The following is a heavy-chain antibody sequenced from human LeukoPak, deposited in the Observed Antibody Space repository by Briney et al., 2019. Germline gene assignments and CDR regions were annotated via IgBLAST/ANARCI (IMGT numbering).Heavy chain of an antibody. V-gene: IGHV5-51*01. D-gene: IGHD2-21*02. CDR2: IYPGDSDT. CDR3: VREVWGLQPLHPDAFDI. J-gene: IGHJ3*02. CDR1: GYSFTSYW. Sequence: GESLKISCKGSGYSFTSYWIGWVRQMPGKGLEWMGIIYPGDSDTRYSPSFQGQVTISADKSISTAYLQWSSLKASDTAMYYCVREVWGLQPLHPDAFDIWGQGTMVTVSS.